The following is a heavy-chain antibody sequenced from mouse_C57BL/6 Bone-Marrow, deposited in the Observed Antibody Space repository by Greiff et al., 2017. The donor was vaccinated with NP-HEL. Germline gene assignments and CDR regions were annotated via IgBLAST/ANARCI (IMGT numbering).Heavy chain of an antibody. J-gene: IGHJ3*01. V-gene: IGHV3-6*01. D-gene: IGHD2-4*01. CDR3: AIYDYVWFAY. Sequence: EESGPGLVKPSQSLSLTCSVTGYSITSGYYWNWIRQFPGNKLEWMGYISYDGSNNYNPSLKNRISITRDTSKNQFFLKLNSVTTEDTATYYCAIYDYVWFAYWGQGTLVTVSA. CDR1: GYSITSGYY. CDR2: ISYDGSN.